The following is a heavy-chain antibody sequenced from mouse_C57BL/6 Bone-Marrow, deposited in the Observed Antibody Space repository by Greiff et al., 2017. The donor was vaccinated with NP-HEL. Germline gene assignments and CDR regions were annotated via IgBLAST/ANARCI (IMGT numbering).Heavy chain of an antibody. D-gene: IGHD1-1*01. Sequence: VNLVESGAELVRPGTSVKMSCKASGYTFTNYWIGWAKQRPGHGLEWIGDIYPGGGYTNYNEKFKGKATLTADKSSSTAYMQFSSLTSEDSAIYYCARSDGSSLDYWGQGTTLTVSS. CDR2: IYPGGGYT. J-gene: IGHJ2*01. CDR1: GYTFTNYW. V-gene: IGHV1-63*01. CDR3: ARSDGSSLDY.